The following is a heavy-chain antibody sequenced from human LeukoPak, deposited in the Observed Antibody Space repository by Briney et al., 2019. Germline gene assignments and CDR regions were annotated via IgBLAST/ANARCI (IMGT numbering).Heavy chain of an antibody. CDR3: ARASMVREVIHAPS. CDR1: GGSISSYY. V-gene: IGHV4-59*01. CDR2: IYYSGST. Sequence: SETLSLTCTVSGGSISSYYWSWIRQPPGQELEWIGYIYYSGSTNYNPSLKSRVTISVDTSKNQFSLKLSSVTAADTAVYYCARASMVREVIHAPSWGQGTLVTVSS. D-gene: IGHD3-10*01. J-gene: IGHJ4*02.